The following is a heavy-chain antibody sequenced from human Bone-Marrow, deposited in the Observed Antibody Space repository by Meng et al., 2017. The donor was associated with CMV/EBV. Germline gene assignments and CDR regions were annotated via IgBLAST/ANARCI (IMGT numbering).Heavy chain of an antibody. CDR1: GCSLSASGGC. Sequence: QVTLKESGPTLVQTPRPPTLACTFSGCSLSASGGCWGGIRQHPGKALEWLALIYWDDDKRYSPSLKSRLTITKDTSKNQVVLTMTNMDPVDTATYYCAHSGPWRYSYVWGQGTLVTVSS. J-gene: IGHJ4*02. CDR2: IYWDDDK. CDR3: AHSGPWRYSYV. V-gene: IGHV2-5*02. D-gene: IGHD5-18*01.